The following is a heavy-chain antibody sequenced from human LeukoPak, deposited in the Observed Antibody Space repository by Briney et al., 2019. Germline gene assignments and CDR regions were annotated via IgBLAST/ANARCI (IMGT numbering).Heavy chain of an antibody. CDR1: GFTVSTKN. Sequence: PGGSLRLSCAVSGFTVSTKNMNWVRQAPGKGLEWVSIVYRGGNTDYADSVRGRFTISRDNSKNTLFLQMNSLRAEDTAVYYCASDSGSNWFGYWGQGTLVTVSS. CDR2: VYRGGNT. J-gene: IGHJ5*01. D-gene: IGHD6-25*01. CDR3: ASDSGSNWFGY. V-gene: IGHV3-53*01.